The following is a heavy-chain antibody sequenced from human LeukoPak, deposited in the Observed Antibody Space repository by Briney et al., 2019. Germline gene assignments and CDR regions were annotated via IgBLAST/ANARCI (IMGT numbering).Heavy chain of an antibody. Sequence: ASVKVSCKASGYTLTSYDIDWARQATGQGLEWMGWMNPNSGRTGYAQNFQGRITITRNTSISTAYLELSSLRSDDTAVYYCTRETSSRYFDYWGQGTLVTVSS. CDR1: GYTLTSYD. CDR3: TRETSSRYFDY. CDR2: MNPNSGRT. V-gene: IGHV1-8*01. J-gene: IGHJ4*02.